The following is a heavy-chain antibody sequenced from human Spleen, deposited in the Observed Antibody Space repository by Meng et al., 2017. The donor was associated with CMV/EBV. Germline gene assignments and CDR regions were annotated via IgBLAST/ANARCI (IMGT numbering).Heavy chain of an antibody. CDR1: Y. J-gene: IGHJ6*02. Sequence: YWGWIRQPPGKGLEWIGSIYYSGSTYYNPSLKSRVTISVDTSKNQFSLRLSSVTAADTAVYYCARDLSFALRFLEWPPTIDGGMDVWGQGTTVTVSS. CDR3: ARDLSFALRFLEWPPTIDGGMDV. V-gene: IGHV4-39*07. D-gene: IGHD3-3*01. CDR2: IYYSGST.